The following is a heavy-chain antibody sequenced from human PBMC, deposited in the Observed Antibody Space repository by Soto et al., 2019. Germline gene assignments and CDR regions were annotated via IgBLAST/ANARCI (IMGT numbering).Heavy chain of an antibody. V-gene: IGHV3-30*18. Sequence: QVQLVESGGGVVQPGRSLRLSCAASGFTFSSYGTDWVRQAPGKGLEWVAVISYDGSNKYYADSVKGRFTISRDNSKNTLYLQMNSLRAEDTAVYYCAKVVSINSNWDYWGQGTLVTVSS. CDR1: GFTFSSYG. J-gene: IGHJ4*02. CDR3: AKVVSINSNWDY. CDR2: ISYDGSNK. D-gene: IGHD4-4*01.